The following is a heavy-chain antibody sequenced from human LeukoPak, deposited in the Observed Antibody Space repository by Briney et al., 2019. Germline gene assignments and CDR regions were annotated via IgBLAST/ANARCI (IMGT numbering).Heavy chain of an antibody. J-gene: IGHJ4*02. CDR2: ISYDGSNK. D-gene: IGHD2-15*01. V-gene: IGHV3-30*18. Sequence: SCKASGGTFSSYGMHWVRQAPGKGLEWVAVISYDGSNKYYADSVKGRFTISRDNSKNTLYLQMNSLRAEDTAVYYCAKDRLRYCSGGSCLPFDYWGQGTLVTVSS. CDR3: AKDRLRYCSGGSCLPFDY. CDR1: GGTFSSYG.